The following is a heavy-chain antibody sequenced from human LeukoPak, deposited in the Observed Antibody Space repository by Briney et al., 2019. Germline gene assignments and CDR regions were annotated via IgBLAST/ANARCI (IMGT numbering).Heavy chain of an antibody. D-gene: IGHD3-3*01. Sequence: PGGSLRLSCAASGFIVSTNYMSWVRQAPGKGLEWVSVIYSGGSTYYADSVKGRFTISRDNAKNTLYLQMNSLRAEDTAVYYCARIDFWMGMDVWGKGTTVTVSS. CDR2: IYSGGST. J-gene: IGHJ6*04. CDR3: ARIDFWMGMDV. V-gene: IGHV3-53*01. CDR1: GFIVSTNY.